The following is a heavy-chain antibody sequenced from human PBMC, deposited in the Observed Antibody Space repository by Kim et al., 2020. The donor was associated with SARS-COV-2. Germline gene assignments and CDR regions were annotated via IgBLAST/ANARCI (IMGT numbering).Heavy chain of an antibody. J-gene: IGHJ4*02. CDR1: GFTFSTSW. D-gene: IGHD1-26*01. CDR2: IRLDGNEK. Sequence: GGSLRLSCAASGFTFSTSWMSWVRQAPGKGLEWVAHIRLDGNEKCYVDSVKGRFTISRDNAKNSLYLKMNSLRAEDTAVYYCAKKWELHWGQGILVNVSS. V-gene: IGHV3-7*01. CDR3: AKKWELH.